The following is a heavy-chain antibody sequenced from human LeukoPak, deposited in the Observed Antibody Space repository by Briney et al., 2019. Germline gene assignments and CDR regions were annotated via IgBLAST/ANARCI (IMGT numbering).Heavy chain of an antibody. V-gene: IGHV1-69*13. D-gene: IGHD1-26*01. Sequence: ASVKVSCKASGGTFSSYAISWVRQAPGQGLEWMGGIIPIFGTANYAQKFQGRVTITADESTSTAYMELSSLRSEDTAVYYCARDLPHSGSYGCLDYWGQGTLVTVSS. CDR2: IIPIFGTA. J-gene: IGHJ4*02. CDR1: GGTFSSYA. CDR3: ARDLPHSGSYGCLDY.